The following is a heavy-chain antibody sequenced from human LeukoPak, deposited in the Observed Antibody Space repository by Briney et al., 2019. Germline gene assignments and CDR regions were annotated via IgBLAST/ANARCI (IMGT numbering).Heavy chain of an antibody. CDR3: ARSKGHLDS. J-gene: IGHJ4*02. Sequence: SQTLSLTCAISGDSVSSNSAAWNWIRQSPSRGLEWLGRTYYRSKWFNDYAASVRSRITIKPDTPSNQFSLQLNSVTPEVTAMYFCARSKGHLDSWGQGTLVTVSS. V-gene: IGHV6-1*01. CDR1: GDSVSSNSAA. CDR2: TYYRSKWFN.